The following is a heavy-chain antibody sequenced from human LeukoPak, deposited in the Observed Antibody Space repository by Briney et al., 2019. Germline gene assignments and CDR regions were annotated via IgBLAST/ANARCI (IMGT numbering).Heavy chain of an antibody. D-gene: IGHD3-10*01. CDR3: AKDYYGSGSYNDY. CDR2: INPNSGGT. CDR1: GYTFTGYY. Sequence: ASVKVSCKASGYTFTGYYMHCVRQAPGQGLEWMGWINPNSGGTNYAQKFQGRVTMTRDTSISTAYMELSRLRSDDTAVYYCAKDYYGSGSYNDYWGQGTLVTVSS. J-gene: IGHJ4*02. V-gene: IGHV1-2*02.